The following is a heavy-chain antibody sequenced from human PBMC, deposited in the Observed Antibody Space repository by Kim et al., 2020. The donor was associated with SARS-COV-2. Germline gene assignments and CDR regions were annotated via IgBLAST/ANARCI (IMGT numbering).Heavy chain of an antibody. D-gene: IGHD6-19*01. CDR2: NT. J-gene: IGHJ4*02. CDR3: ARSSGWNFDY. V-gene: IGHV1-18*01. Sequence: NTNYAPKLQGRVTMTTDTSTSTAYMELRSLRSDDTAVYYCARSSGWNFDYWGQGTLVTVSS.